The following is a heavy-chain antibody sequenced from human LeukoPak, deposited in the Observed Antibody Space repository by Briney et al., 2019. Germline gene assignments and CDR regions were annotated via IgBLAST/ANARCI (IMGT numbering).Heavy chain of an antibody. Sequence: PGGSLRLSCEASGFVFSSYVMGWVRQAPGKGLEWVSSISVGGGDTFTADSVKGRFTITRENSKNTLYLQMMGLRVEDTAIYYCAKLNLGEMAYFDSWGQGILVTVCS. V-gene: IGHV3-23*01. J-gene: IGHJ4*02. CDR3: AKLNLGEMAYFDS. CDR1: GFVFSSYV. D-gene: IGHD2-21*01. CDR2: ISVGGGDT.